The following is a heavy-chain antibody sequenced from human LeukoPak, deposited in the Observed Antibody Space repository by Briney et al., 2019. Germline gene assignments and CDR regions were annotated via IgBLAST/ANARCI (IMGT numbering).Heavy chain of an antibody. V-gene: IGHV4-39*07. J-gene: IGHJ4*02. D-gene: IGHD6-13*01. Sequence: SETLSLTCTVSGGSISSSSYYWGWIRQPPGKGLEWIGSIYYSGSTYYNPSLKSRVTISVDTSKNQFSLKLSSVTAADTAVYYCARGYSSSWGLFDYWGQGTLVTVSS. CDR3: ARGYSSSWGLFDY. CDR2: IYYSGST. CDR1: GGSISSSSYY.